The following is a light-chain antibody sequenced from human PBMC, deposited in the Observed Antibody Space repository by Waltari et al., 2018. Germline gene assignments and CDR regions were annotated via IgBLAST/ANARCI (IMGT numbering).Light chain of an antibody. CDR3: QSFDNMLSGGVV. J-gene: IGLJ2*01. V-gene: IGLV1-40*01. CDR1: TSNIGAGHA. Sequence: HSVLTQPPSVSGPPGQRVTISCSGSTSNIGAGHAVHWSQHLPGTAPKLLIYGNNNRPSGVPDRFSGSKSGTSASLAITGLQADDEADYFCQSFDNMLSGGVVFGGGTKLAVL. CDR2: GNN.